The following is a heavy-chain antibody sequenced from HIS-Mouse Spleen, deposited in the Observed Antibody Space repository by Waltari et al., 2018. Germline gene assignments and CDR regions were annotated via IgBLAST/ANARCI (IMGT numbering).Heavy chain of an antibody. CDR2: IYYSGST. J-gene: IGHJ2*01. V-gene: IGHV4-39*07. CDR1: GGSIRRSCYS. Sequence: QLQLQESGPGLVKPSETLSLPCTVPGGSIRRSCYSWVWIRQPPGKGLEWIGSIYYSGSTYYNPSLKSRVTISVDTSKNQFSLKLSSVTAADTAVYYCAREIPYSSSWYDWYFDLWGRGTLVTVSS. CDR3: AREIPYSSSWYDWYFDL. D-gene: IGHD6-13*01.